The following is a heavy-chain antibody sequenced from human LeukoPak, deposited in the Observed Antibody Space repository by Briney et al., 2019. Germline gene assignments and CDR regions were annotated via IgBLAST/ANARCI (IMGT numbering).Heavy chain of an antibody. CDR1: GFSFTTYW. CDR2: INEDGRHK. Sequence: GGPLRLSCTASGFSFTTYWMAWVRQAPGKGLEWVANINEDGRHKNYLDSVKGRFTISRDNTKNSVYLQMNSLRAEDTAVYYCARDPPHRFTMIEKDSWGQGILVTVSS. D-gene: IGHD3-22*01. J-gene: IGHJ4*02. CDR3: ARDPPHRFTMIEKDS. V-gene: IGHV3-7*01.